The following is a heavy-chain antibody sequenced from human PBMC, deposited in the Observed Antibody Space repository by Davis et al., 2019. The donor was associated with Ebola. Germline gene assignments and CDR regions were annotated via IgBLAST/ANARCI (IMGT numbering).Heavy chain of an antibody. CDR1: GFTFSSYS. CDR2: ISSSSSYI. Sequence: GESLKISCAASGFTFSSYSMNWVRQAPGKGLEWVSSISSSSSYIYYADSVKGRFTISRDNAKNSLYLQMNSLRAEDTAVYYCARDVDSSSWYVGYFQHWGQGTLVTVSS. J-gene: IGHJ1*01. V-gene: IGHV3-21*01. CDR3: ARDVDSSSWYVGYFQH. D-gene: IGHD6-13*01.